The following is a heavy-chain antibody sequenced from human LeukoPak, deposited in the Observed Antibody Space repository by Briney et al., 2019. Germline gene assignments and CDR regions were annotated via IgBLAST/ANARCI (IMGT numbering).Heavy chain of an antibody. V-gene: IGHV1-18*04. Sequence: ASVKVSCKASGYTFTGYYMHWVRQAPGQGLEWMGWISGYNGNTNYAQKFQGRVTMTTDTSTSTAYMELRSLRYDDTAVYYCARDTATARSFDYWGQGTLVTVSS. CDR2: ISGYNGNT. J-gene: IGHJ4*02. D-gene: IGHD2-21*02. CDR1: GYTFTGYY. CDR3: ARDTATARSFDY.